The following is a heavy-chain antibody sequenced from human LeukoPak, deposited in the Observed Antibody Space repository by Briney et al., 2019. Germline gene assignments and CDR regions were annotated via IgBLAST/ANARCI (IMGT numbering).Heavy chain of an antibody. CDR3: EREREPGGSYYYYMDV. D-gene: IGHD1-26*01. Sequence: SETLSLTCTVSGGSISSGSYYWSWIRQPAGKGLEWIGRIYTSGSTNYNPSLKSRVTISVDTSKNQFSLKLSSVTAADTALYYCEREREPGGSYYYYMDVWGKGTTVTVSS. V-gene: IGHV4-61*02. J-gene: IGHJ6*03. CDR2: IYTSGST. CDR1: GGSISSGSYY.